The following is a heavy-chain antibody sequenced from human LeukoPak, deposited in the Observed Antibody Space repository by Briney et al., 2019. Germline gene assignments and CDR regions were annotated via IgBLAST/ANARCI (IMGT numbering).Heavy chain of an antibody. V-gene: IGHV1-69*04. CDR3: ARDHNDYVWGSYPNNWFDP. D-gene: IGHD3-16*02. J-gene: IGHJ5*02. CDR1: GGTFSSYA. CDR2: IIPILGIA. Sequence: SVKVSCKASGGTFSSYAISWVRQAPGQGPEWMGRIIPILGIANYAQKFQGRVTITADKSTSTAYMELRSLRSDDTAVYYCARDHNDYVWGSYPNNWFDPWGQGTLVTVS.